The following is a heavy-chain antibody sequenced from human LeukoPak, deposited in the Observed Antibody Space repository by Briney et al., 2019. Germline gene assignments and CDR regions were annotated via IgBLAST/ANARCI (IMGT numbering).Heavy chain of an antibody. CDR1: GFTFSSYA. Sequence: GGSLRLSCAASGFTFSSYAMSWVRQAPGKGLEWVSAISGSGGSAYYADSVKGRFTISRDNSKNTLYPQMNSLRAEDTAVYYCAKILRPYDSSGYYDYWGQGTLVTVSS. V-gene: IGHV3-23*01. CDR2: ISGSGGSA. J-gene: IGHJ4*02. CDR3: AKILRPYDSSGYYDY. D-gene: IGHD3-22*01.